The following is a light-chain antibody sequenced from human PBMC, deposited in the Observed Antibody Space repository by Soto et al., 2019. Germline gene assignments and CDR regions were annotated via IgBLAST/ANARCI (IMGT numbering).Light chain of an antibody. J-gene: IGLJ2*01. V-gene: IGLV2-14*01. CDR3: SSYTSSSTLV. CDR2: DVS. CDR1: SSDVGGYNY. Sequence: QSVLTHPASLSGSPGQSITISCTGTSSDVGGYNYVSWYQQHPGKAPKLMIYDVSNRPSGVSNRFSGSKSGNTASLTISGLQAEDEADYYCSSYTSSSTLVFGGGTKVTVL.